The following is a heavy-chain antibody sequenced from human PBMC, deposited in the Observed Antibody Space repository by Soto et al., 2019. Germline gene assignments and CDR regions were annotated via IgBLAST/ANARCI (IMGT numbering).Heavy chain of an antibody. V-gene: IGHV1-2*02. CDR1: GDTFTANY. Sequence: ASVKVSCKASGDTFTANYIHWVRRAPGQGFEWMGWINPKSGGTKYAQNFQGSVTMTRDTSISTAYMELSRLRSDDTAVYYCARASGVYDAFDIWGQGTMVTVSS. D-gene: IGHD4-17*01. CDR2: INPKSGGT. CDR3: ARASGVYDAFDI. J-gene: IGHJ3*02.